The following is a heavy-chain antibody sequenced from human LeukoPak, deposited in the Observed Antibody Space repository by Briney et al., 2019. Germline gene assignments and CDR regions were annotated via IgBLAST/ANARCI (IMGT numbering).Heavy chain of an antibody. CDR3: ARGAVEMATYYFDY. V-gene: IGHV4-39*07. D-gene: IGHD5-24*01. CDR1: GGSISSSSYY. CDR2: IYYSGST. Sequence: SETLSLTCTVSGGSISSSSYYWGWIRQPPGKGLEWIGSIYYSGSTYYNPSLKSRVTISVDTSKNQFSLKLSSVTAADTAVYYCARGAVEMATYYFDYWGQGTLVTVSS. J-gene: IGHJ4*02.